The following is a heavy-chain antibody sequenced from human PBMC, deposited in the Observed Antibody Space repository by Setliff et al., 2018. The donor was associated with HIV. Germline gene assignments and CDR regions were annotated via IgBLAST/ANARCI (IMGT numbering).Heavy chain of an antibody. CDR2: IDPDRGEA. J-gene: IGHJ4*02. CDR3: AWGTQRPIDS. Sequence: ASVKVSCKVSGYTFPDYYMQWVRQAPGKGLEWMGLIDPDRGEAVYAEKFQGRVTITTDRSKDIAYMKLSSLRSEDTAMYFCAWGTQRPIDSWGQGTLVTVSS. CDR1: GYTFPDYY. D-gene: IGHD3-16*01. V-gene: IGHV1-69-2*01.